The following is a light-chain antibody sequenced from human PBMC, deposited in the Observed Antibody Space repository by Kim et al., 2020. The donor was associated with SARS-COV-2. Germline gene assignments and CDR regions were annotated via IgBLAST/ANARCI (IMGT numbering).Light chain of an antibody. CDR3: NSRDSNDNVV. CDR1: SLGSYY. Sequence: VALGETVEITWQGDSLGSYYATWYQQKPGQAPIVVIYGKNNRPSGIPDRFSGSSSGNTASLTITGTQAGDEADYYCNSRDSNDNVVFGGGTQLTV. CDR2: GKN. J-gene: IGLJ2*01. V-gene: IGLV3-19*01.